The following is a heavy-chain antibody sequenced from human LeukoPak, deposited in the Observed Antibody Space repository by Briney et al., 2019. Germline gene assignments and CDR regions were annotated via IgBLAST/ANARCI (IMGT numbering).Heavy chain of an antibody. V-gene: IGHV3-21*01. J-gene: IGHJ4*02. CDR2: ISSSSSYI. D-gene: IGHD5-18*01. CDR1: GFTFNSYS. CDR3: ARENDRYGRIDY. Sequence: GGSLRLSCAASGFTFNSYSMNWVRQAPGKGLEWVSSISSSSSYISHADSVKGRFTISRDNAKNSLYLQMNSLRVEDTAVYYCARENDRYGRIDYWGQGTQVTVSS.